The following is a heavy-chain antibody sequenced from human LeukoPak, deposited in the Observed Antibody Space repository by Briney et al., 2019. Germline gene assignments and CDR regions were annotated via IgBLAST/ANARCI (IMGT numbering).Heavy chain of an antibody. V-gene: IGHV3-11*06. CDR1: GFIFTDYY. CDR2: IDSSSTST. CDR3: ARDPPSDSSGYYAFDY. J-gene: IGHJ4*02. D-gene: IGHD3-22*01. Sequence: GGALRLSCAASGFIFTDYYMSWIRQAPGKGLEWVSFIDSSSTSTNYVDSVKGRFTISRDNSKNTLYLQMNSLRAEDTAVYYCARDPPSDSSGYYAFDYWGQGALVTVSS.